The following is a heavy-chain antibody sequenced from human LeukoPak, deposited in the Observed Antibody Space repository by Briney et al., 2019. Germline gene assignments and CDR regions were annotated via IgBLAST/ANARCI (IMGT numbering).Heavy chain of an antibody. D-gene: IGHD6-13*01. V-gene: IGHV1-2*02. CDR3: AAWAGGNAAVALFDY. J-gene: IGHJ4*02. CDR2: INLNSGGT. Sequence: ASVKVSCMASGYIFTDYYMHWVRQAPGQGLEWMGWINLNSGGTNYAQKFQGRVTLTRDTSINTAYMELSRLRSDDTAEYYCAAWAGGNAAVALFDYWGQGSLVAVSP. CDR1: GYIFTDYY.